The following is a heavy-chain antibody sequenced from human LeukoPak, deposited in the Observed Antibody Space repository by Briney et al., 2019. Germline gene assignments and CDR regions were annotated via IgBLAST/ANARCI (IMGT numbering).Heavy chain of an antibody. CDR2: INVNSVTR. CDR1: GFAFSFFA. CDR3: AKPISGGLAVTADWFDP. Sequence: GGSLRLSCEASGFAFSFFAMSWLRQAPGKGLEWVSTINVNSVTRSYAASARGRFTISRDNSKNTLYQQLNTLRADDTAVYYCAKPISGGLAVTADWFDPWGQGTLVVVSS. D-gene: IGHD6-19*01. V-gene: IGHV3-23*01. J-gene: IGHJ5*01.